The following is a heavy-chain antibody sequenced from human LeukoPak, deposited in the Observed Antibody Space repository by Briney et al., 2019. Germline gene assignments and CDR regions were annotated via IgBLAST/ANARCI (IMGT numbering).Heavy chain of an antibody. CDR2: ISNSGGGII. D-gene: IGHD2-8*01. Sequence: GGSLRLSCAASGFTFSSYAMSWVRQAPGKGPEWVSVISNSGGGIIYYADSVKGRFTISRDYSKNTLYLQMYSLRAEDTAVYYCAKGGNGYCSNGVCSPRAVAAIDYWGQGTLVTVSS. V-gene: IGHV3-23*01. CDR1: GFTFSSYA. CDR3: AKGGNGYCSNGVCSPRAVAAIDY. J-gene: IGHJ4*02.